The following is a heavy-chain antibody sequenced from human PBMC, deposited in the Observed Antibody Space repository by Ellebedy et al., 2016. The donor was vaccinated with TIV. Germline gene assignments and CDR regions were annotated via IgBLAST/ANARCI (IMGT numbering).Heavy chain of an antibody. J-gene: IGHJ4*02. CDR3: AREWLSGGFGERPGGFDY. Sequence: GESLKISXAASGFTFSSYAMHWVRQAPGKGLEWVAVISYDGSNKYYADSVKGRFTISRDNSKNTLYLQMNSLRAEDTAVYYCAREWLSGGFGERPGGFDYWGQGTLVTVSS. V-gene: IGHV3-30-3*01. CDR2: ISYDGSNK. CDR1: GFTFSSYA. D-gene: IGHD3-10*01.